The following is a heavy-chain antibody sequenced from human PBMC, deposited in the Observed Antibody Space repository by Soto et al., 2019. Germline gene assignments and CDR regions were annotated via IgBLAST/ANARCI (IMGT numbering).Heavy chain of an antibody. V-gene: IGHV4-59*08. CDR3: ARHGGDYLEL. CDR1: GGSISSYY. J-gene: IGHJ3*01. Sequence: SETLSLTCTVSGGSISSYYWSWIRQPPGKGLEWIGELYQGLSIIYNPSLESRVTISGDSSKNQFSLKLRSVTAADTAVYYCARHGGDYLELWGQGPMVTV. D-gene: IGHD4-17*01. CDR2: LYQGLSI.